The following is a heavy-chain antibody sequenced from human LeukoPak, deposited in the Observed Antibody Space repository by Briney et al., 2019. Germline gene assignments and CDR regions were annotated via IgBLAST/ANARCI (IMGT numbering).Heavy chain of an antibody. CDR1: GFTFSSYS. D-gene: IGHD5/OR15-5a*01. V-gene: IGHV3-64D*09. Sequence: TGGSLGLSCSASGFTFSSYSMHWVRQAPGEGLEYVSVISKNRGETSYADSVRDRFTISRDNSKNTLYLQLSSLRPDDTAVYYCVRGGGFGVYPDFWGQGTLVTVSS. J-gene: IGHJ4*02. CDR3: VRGGGFGVYPDF. CDR2: ISKNRGET.